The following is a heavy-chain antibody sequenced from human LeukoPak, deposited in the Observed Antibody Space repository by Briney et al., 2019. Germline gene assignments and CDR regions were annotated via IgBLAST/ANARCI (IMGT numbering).Heavy chain of an antibody. CDR2: IHSDSST. Sequence: GGSLRLSCAASGFTFSSYSMNWVRQAPGKGLEWVSLIHSDSSTYYADSVKGRFTISRDHSKNTLYLQMNSLRAEDTAVYYCARLIRGGRGYNYYFDFWGQGTLVTVSP. CDR1: GFTFSSYS. CDR3: ARLIRGGRGYNYYFDF. V-gene: IGHV3-53*01. D-gene: IGHD5-18*01. J-gene: IGHJ4*02.